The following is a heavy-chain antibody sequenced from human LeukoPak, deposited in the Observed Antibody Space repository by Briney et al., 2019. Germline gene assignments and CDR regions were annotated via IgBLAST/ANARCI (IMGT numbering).Heavy chain of an antibody. CDR3: AREGRQQLRY. D-gene: IGHD6-13*01. V-gene: IGHV4-34*01. J-gene: IGHJ4*02. CDR1: GGSFSGYY. Sequence: SETLSLTCAVYGGSFSGYYWSWIRQPPGEGLEWIGEINHSGSTTYNPSLKTRVTISVDTSKSQFSLKLSSVTAADTAVYYCAREGRQQLRYWGQGTLVTVSS. CDR2: INHSGST.